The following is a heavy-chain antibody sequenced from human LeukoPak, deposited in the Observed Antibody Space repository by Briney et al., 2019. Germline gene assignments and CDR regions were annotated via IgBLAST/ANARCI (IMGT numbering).Heavy chain of an antibody. Sequence: LETLSLTCTVSGGSISSYYWSWIRQPPGKGLEWIGEIHRSGSTNYNPSLQSRVTISIDRSKNQIALELSSVTAADTAVYYCAREIVGGFNPGAYWGQGTLVTVSS. D-gene: IGHD1-14*01. CDR2: IHRSGST. V-gene: IGHV4-59*12. J-gene: IGHJ4*02. CDR3: AREIVGGFNPGAY. CDR1: GGSISSYY.